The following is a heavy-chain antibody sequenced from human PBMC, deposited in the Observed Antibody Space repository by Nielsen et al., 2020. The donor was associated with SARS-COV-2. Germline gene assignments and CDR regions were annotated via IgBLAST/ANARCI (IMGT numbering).Heavy chain of an antibody. V-gene: IGHV3-48*03. CDR2: ITSSGSTI. D-gene: IGHD3-22*01. CDR3: RGWLATFDI. Sequence: GGSLRLSCAASGFTFSSYEMNWVRQAPGKGLEWVSYITSSGSTIYYADSVKGRFTISRDNAKNSIYLQMNSLRAEDTAVYYCRGWLATFDIWGQGTLVTVSS. CDR1: GFTFSSYE. J-gene: IGHJ3*02.